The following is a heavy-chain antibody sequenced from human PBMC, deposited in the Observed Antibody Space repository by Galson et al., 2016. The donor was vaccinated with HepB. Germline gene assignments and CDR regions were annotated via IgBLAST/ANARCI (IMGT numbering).Heavy chain of an antibody. J-gene: IGHJ4*02. CDR3: ARDRDRSLDY. D-gene: IGHD5-24*01. V-gene: IGHV1-18*04. Sequence: SVKVSCKASGYTFTTNGISWVRQAPGQGLAWVAWISAHNGDTNSAQKFQGRVTLTTDTSTRTAYMELRSLTSDDTAVYYCARDRDRSLDYWGQGTLVTVSS. CDR1: GYTFTTNG. CDR2: ISAHNGDT.